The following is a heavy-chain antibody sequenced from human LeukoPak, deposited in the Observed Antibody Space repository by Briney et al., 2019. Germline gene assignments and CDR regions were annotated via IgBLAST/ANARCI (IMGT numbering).Heavy chain of an antibody. CDR3: ARLRRNNDNSGYYYYYDY. V-gene: IGHV3-21*01. J-gene: IGHJ4*02. D-gene: IGHD3-22*01. CDR2: ITPTSSYI. Sequence: GGSLRLSCAASGLTFSSYSFNWVRQAPGEGLEWVSSITPTSSYIYYADSVKGRFTISRDNAKNSLYLQMNSLRAEDTAVYYCARLRRNNDNSGYYYYYDYWGQGALVTVSS. CDR1: GLTFSSYS.